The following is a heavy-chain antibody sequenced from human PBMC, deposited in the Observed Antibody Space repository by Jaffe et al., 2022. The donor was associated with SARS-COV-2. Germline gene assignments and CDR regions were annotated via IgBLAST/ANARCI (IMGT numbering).Heavy chain of an antibody. CDR3: ARAVLYYYYAMDV. CDR1: GGSINSGAYY. J-gene: IGHJ6*02. CDR2: IHYSGTA. V-gene: IGHV4-31*03. Sequence: QVQLLESGPGLVKPSQTLSLTCTVSGGSINSGAYYWSWIRQHPGKGLEWIGNIHYSGTAFYNPSLKGRVTISLDTSKNQFSLRLSSIAAADTAVYFCARAVLYYYYAMDVWGQGTTVTVSS.